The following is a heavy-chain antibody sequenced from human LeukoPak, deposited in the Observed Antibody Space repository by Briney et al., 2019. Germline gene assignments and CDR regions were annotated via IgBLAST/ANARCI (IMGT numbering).Heavy chain of an antibody. CDR2: IYSGGST. CDR1: GFTVSSNY. Sequence: PGGSLRLSCAASGFTVSSNYMSWVRQAPGKGLEWVSVIYSGGSTYYADSVKGRFTIPRDNSKNTLYLQMNSLRAEDTAVYYCARGRSGSYGYYWGQGTLVTVSS. V-gene: IGHV3-66*01. CDR3: ARGRSGSYGYY. J-gene: IGHJ4*02. D-gene: IGHD1-26*01.